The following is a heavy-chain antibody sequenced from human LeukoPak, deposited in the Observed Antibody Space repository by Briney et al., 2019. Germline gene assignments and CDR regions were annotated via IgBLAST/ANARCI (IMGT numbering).Heavy chain of an antibody. CDR3: ARALYFDWFNRNYYGMDV. D-gene: IGHD3-9*01. J-gene: IGHJ6*04. V-gene: IGHV4-61*01. CDR1: GVSVSSGRYY. Sequence: KPSETLSLTCTVSGVSVSSGRYYWSWIRQPPGKGLEWIGYIYYSGSTNYNPSLKSRVTISVDTSKNQFSLKLSSVTAADTAVYYCARALYFDWFNRNYYGMDVWGKGTTVTVSS. CDR2: IYYSGST.